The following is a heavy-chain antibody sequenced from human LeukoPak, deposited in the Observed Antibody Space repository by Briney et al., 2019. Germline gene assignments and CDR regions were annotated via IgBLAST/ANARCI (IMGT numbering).Heavy chain of an antibody. CDR2: IYYSGST. CDR3: ARSHDHLWGNYPDY. J-gene: IGHJ4*02. V-gene: IGHV4-59*12. Sequence: SETLSLTCTVSGGSISSCYWSWIRQPPGKGLEWIGYIYYSGSTNYNPSLKSRVTISVDKSKNQFSLRLNSVTAADTAMYYCARSHDHLWGNYPDYWGQGTLVTVSS. CDR1: GGSISSCY. D-gene: IGHD3-16*02.